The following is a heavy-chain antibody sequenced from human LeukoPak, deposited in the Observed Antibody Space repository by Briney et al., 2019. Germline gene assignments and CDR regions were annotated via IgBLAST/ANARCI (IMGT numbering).Heavy chain of an antibody. D-gene: IGHD1-26*01. Sequence: GRSLRLSCAASGFTFSSYAMHWVRQAPGKGLEWVAVISYDGSNKYYADSVNGRFTISRDNSKNTLYLQMNRLRAEDTAVYYCARDYRAYSVAFDIWGQGTMVTVSS. CDR1: GFTFSSYA. J-gene: IGHJ3*02. CDR2: ISYDGSNK. CDR3: ARDYRAYSVAFDI. V-gene: IGHV3-30*04.